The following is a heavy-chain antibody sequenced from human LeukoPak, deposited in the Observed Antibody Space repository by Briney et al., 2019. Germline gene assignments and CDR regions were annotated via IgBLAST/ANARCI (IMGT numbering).Heavy chain of an antibody. J-gene: IGHJ3*02. V-gene: IGHV4-34*01. CDR3: APRHQRLLAYDI. D-gene: IGHD6-19*01. CDR1: GGSFSGYY. Sequence: PSETLSLTCAVYGGSFSGYYWSWIRQPPGKGLEWIGEINHSGSTNYNPSLKSRVTISVDTSKNQFSLKLSSVTAADTAVYYCAPRHQRLLAYDIWGQGTLVTVSS. CDR2: INHSGST.